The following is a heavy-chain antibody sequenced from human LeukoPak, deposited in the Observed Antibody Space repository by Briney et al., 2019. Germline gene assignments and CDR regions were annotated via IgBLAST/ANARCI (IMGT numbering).Heavy chain of an antibody. J-gene: IGHJ4*02. CDR1: GFTFSTYA. CDR3: ARGRGGDYVPSRFDY. V-gene: IGHV3-23*01. CDR2: VSGSGANT. D-gene: IGHD4-17*01. Sequence: GGSLRLSCAATGFTFSTYAMSWVRQAPGKGLEWVSSVSGSGANTYYADSVEGRFTISRDNSRNTLSLQMNSLRAEDTALYYCARGRGGDYVPSRFDYWGQGALVTVSS.